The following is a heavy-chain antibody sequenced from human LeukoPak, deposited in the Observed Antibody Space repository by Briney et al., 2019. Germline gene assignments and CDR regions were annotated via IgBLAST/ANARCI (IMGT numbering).Heavy chain of an antibody. V-gene: IGHV4-59*01. Sequence: SETLSLTCTVSGGSISSYYWSWIRQPPGKGLEWIGYIYYSGSTNYNPYLKSRVTISVDTTKNQFSLKLISVTAADTAVYYCARDFHYYDSSGYHIDYFDYGGQGTLVTVSS. CDR3: ARDFHYYDSSGYHIDYFDY. J-gene: IGHJ4*02. CDR2: IYYSGST. D-gene: IGHD3-22*01. CDR1: GGSISSYY.